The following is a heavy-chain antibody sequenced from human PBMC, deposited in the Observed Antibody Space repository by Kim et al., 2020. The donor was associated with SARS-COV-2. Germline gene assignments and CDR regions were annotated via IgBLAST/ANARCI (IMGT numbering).Heavy chain of an antibody. CDR2: IYYSGST. D-gene: IGHD5-12*01. Sequence: SETLSLTCTVSGGSISSSSYYWGWIRQPPGKGLEWIGSIYYSGSTYYNPSLKSRGTISVDTSKNQFSLKLSSVTAADTAVYYCARHDPQWLRFEGYFDYWGQGTLVTVSS. CDR1: GGSISSSSYY. V-gene: IGHV4-39*01. J-gene: IGHJ4*02. CDR3: ARHDPQWLRFEGYFDY.